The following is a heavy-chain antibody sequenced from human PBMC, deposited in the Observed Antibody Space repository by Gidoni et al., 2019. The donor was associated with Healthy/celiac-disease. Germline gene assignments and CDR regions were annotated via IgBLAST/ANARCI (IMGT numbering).Heavy chain of an antibody. CDR1: GFTFRRSA. CDR3: ARDQVPWFGELSGWFDP. V-gene: IGHV3-30-3*01. J-gene: IGHJ5*02. D-gene: IGHD3-10*01. CDR2: RSYDGINK. Sequence: VQLVESGGGVVQPGRSLRLSCAASGFTFRRSAMQWVRQAPGKGLDWVAVRSYDGINKYYADSVKGRFTISRDNSKNTLYLQMNSLRAEDTAVYYCARDQVPWFGELSGWFDPWGQGTLVTVSS.